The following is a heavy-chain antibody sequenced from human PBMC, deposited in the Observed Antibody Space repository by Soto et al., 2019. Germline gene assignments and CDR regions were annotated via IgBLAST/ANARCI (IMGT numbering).Heavy chain of an antibody. CDR1: GFSLTTDRVG. CDR3: AHAYGGRSLY. Sequence: QITLKESGPTLVKPTQTLTLTCTFSGFSLTTDRVGVGWIRQPPGEALEWLAVIYWDDSKTYRPSLESRLTIPKDTSKHQVALTMTNMDSVDTATYYCAHAYGGRSLYWGQGTLVTVSS. V-gene: IGHV2-5*02. D-gene: IGHD1-26*01. J-gene: IGHJ4*02. CDR2: IYWDDSK.